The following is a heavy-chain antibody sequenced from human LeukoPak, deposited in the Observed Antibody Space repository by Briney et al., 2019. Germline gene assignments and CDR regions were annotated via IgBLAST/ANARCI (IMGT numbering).Heavy chain of an antibody. CDR3: ARGDSYDSSGYYYGLDY. V-gene: IGHV4-59*01. J-gene: IGHJ4*02. Sequence: SETLSLTCAVSGGSISSYYWSWIRQPPGKGLEWIGYISYSGSTSYNPSLKSRVTISADTSKNQPSLELSSVTAADTAVYYCARGDSYDSSGYYYGLDYWGQGTLVTVSS. CDR2: ISYSGST. D-gene: IGHD3-22*01. CDR1: GGSISSYY.